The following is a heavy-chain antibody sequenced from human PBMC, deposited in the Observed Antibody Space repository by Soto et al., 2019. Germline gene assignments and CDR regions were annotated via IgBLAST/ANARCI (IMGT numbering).Heavy chain of an antibody. CDR3: ARGLHGRFLEWLLYGEYYFDY. CDR2: INHSGST. J-gene: IGHJ4*02. V-gene: IGHV4-34*01. CDR1: GGSFSGYY. D-gene: IGHD3-3*01. Sequence: QVQLQQWGAGLLKPSETLSLTCAVYGGSFSGYYWSWIRQPPGKGLEWLGEINHSGSTNYNPSLKCQLNISVDTSKHRFALKLSSLTAADTAVYYCARGLHGRFLEWLLYGEYYFDYWGQGTLVTVSS.